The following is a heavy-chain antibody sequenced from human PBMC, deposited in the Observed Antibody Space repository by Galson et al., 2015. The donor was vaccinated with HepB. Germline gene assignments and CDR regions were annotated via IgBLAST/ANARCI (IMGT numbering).Heavy chain of an antibody. CDR1: GYTFTSYG. V-gene: IGHV1-18*01. CDR3: AVAEGYCSSTSCYRGYFAY. CDR2: ISAYNGNT. J-gene: IGHJ4*02. D-gene: IGHD2-2*02. Sequence: SVKVSCKASGYTFTSYGISWVRQAPGQGLEWMGWISAYNGNTNYAQKLQGRVTMTTDTSTSTAYMELRSLRSDDTAVNYCAVAEGYCSSTSCYRGYFAYWGQGTPVTVSS.